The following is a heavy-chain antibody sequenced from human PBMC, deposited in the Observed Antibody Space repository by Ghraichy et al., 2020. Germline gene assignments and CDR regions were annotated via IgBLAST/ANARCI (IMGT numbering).Heavy chain of an antibody. J-gene: IGHJ4*02. D-gene: IGHD3-10*01. CDR1: GFTFSSYS. CDR3: ARGTGYYGPGSYYNAPDY. CDR2: ISSSSSTI. V-gene: IGHV3-48*01. Sequence: GGSLRLSCAASGFTFSSYSMNWVRQAPGKGLEWVSYISSSSSTIYYADSVKGRFTISRDNAKNSLYLQMNSLRAEDTAVYYCARGTGYYGPGSYYNAPDYCGQGTLVIGSS.